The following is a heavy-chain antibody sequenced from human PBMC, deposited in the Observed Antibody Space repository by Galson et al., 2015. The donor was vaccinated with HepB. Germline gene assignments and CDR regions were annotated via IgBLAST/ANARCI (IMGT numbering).Heavy chain of an antibody. CDR3: ARSTVTTAKYYYYYYMDV. D-gene: IGHD4-11*01. CDR2: INPNSGGT. CDR1: GYTFTGYY. V-gene: IGHV1-2*06. J-gene: IGHJ6*03. Sequence: SVKVSCKASGYTFTGYYMHWVRQAPGQGLEWMGRINPNSGGTNYAQKFQGRVTMTRDTSISTAYMELSRLRSDDTAVYYCARSTVTTAKYYYYYYMDVWGKGTTVTVSS.